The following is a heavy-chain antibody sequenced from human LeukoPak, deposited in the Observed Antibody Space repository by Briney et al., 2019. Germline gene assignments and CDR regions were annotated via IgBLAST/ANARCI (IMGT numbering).Heavy chain of an antibody. CDR3: ARDKNYYYIDV. Sequence: VASVKVSCKASGYTFTSYGISWVRQAPGQGLEWMGWINPNSGVTNYMQKFQGRVTMTTDTSISTAYMELSRLRSDDTAVYYCARDKNYYYIDVWGKGTTVTVSS. CDR2: INPNSGVT. J-gene: IGHJ6*03. V-gene: IGHV1-2*02. CDR1: GYTFTSYG.